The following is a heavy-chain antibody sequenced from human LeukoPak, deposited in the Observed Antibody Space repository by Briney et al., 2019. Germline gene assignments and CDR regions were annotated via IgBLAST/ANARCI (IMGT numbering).Heavy chain of an antibody. CDR1: GFTFSSYS. CDR3: AREAYSYGARTFDY. D-gene: IGHD5-18*01. J-gene: IGHJ4*02. V-gene: IGHV3-21*01. CDR2: ISISSSYI. Sequence: GGSLRLSCAASGFTFSSYSMNWVRQAPGKGLEWVSFISISSSYIYYADSVKGRFTISRDNAKNSLYLQMNSLRAEDTAAYYCAREAYSYGARTFDYWGQGTLVTVSS.